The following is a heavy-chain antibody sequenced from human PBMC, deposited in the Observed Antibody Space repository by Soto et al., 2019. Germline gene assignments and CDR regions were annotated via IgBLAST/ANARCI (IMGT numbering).Heavy chain of an antibody. V-gene: IGHV4-30-2*01. D-gene: IGHD1-26*01. J-gene: IGHJ3*02. CDR1: GGSISSGGYS. Sequence: QLQLQESGSGLVKPSQTLSLTCAVSGGSISSGGYSWSWIRQPPGKGLEWIGYIYHSGSTYYNPSLKSRVTISVDRSKNQFSLKLSSVTAADTAVYYCARNAYSYSGRHYDAFDIWGQGTMVTVSS. CDR2: IYHSGST. CDR3: ARNAYSYSGRHYDAFDI.